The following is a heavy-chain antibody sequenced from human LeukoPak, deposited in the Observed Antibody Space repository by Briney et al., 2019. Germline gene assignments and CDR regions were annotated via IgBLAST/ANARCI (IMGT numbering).Heavy chain of an antibody. CDR2: ISGSGGST. CDR3: AKGGAPQIGDWFDP. D-gene: IGHD2-15*01. Sequence: SGGSLRLSCAASGFTLSSYAMSWVRQAPGKGLEWVSAISGSGGSTYYADSVKGRFTISRDNAKNSLYLQMNSLRAEDTALYYCAKGGAPQIGDWFDPWGQGTLVTVSS. CDR1: GFTLSSYA. V-gene: IGHV3-23*01. J-gene: IGHJ5*02.